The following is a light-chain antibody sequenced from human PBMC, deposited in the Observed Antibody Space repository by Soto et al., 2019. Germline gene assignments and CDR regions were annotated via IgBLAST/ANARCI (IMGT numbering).Light chain of an antibody. Sequence: EIVLTQSPATLSLSPGERATLACRASQSVGSYLAWYQHKPGQAPRLLIHDASNRATGIPARFSGSGSGTDFTLTISSLEPEDSAVYDWQQRSNWPRGTFGQGTKLEIK. J-gene: IGKJ2*02. CDR1: QSVGSY. V-gene: IGKV3-11*01. CDR3: QQRSNWPRGT. CDR2: DAS.